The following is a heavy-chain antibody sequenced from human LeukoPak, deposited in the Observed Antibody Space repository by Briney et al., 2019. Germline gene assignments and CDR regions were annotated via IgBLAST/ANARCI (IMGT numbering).Heavy chain of an antibody. J-gene: IGHJ6*02. CDR1: GFTFSSYG. Sequence: GGSLRLSCAASGFTFSSYGMHWVRQAPGKGLEWVAVIWYDGSNKYYADSVKGRFTISRDNSKNTLYLQMNSLRAEDTAVYYCARGQHGYRYGMDVWGQGTTVTVSS. CDR3: ARGQHGYRYGMDV. CDR2: IWYDGSNK. D-gene: IGHD5-18*01. V-gene: IGHV3-33*01.